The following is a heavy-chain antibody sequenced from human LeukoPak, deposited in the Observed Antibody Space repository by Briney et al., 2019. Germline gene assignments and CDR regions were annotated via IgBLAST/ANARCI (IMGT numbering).Heavy chain of an antibody. CDR3: AERSPGNCKCTRFPTPFFFDF. V-gene: IGHV4-34*01. D-gene: IGHD2-2*01. J-gene: IGHJ4*02. CDR1: GGSFSGYY. Sequence: SETLSLTCAVYGGSFSGYYWSWIRQPPGKGLEWIGEINHSGSTNYNPSLKSRVTISVDTSKNQFSLKLSSVTAADTAVYYCAERSPGNCKCTRFPTPFFFDFLGQGTLVTVSS. CDR2: INHSGST.